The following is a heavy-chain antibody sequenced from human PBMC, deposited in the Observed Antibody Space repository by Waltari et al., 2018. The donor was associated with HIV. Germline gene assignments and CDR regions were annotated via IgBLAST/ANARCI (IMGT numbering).Heavy chain of an antibody. CDR3: ARDICNGGSCYSYYFDY. Sequence: QVQLVQSGAEVKKPGASVTVSCRASGYTCTDYYMHWWRQAPGQGLEWMGWINPDNGGTKYAQKFQGRVTMTRDTSISTAYMELSRLRSDDTAVYYCARDICNGGSCYSYYFDYWGQGTLVTVSS. J-gene: IGHJ4*02. V-gene: IGHV1-2*02. CDR2: INPDNGGT. CDR1: GYTCTDYY. D-gene: IGHD2-15*01.